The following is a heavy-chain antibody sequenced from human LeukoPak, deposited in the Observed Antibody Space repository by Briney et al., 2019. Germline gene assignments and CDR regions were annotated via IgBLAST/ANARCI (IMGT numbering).Heavy chain of an antibody. CDR1: GGSISSYY. CDR2: IYYSGST. D-gene: IGHD6-13*01. V-gene: IGHV4-59*12. CDR3: ARGEQQLDTYYYYYYGMDV. Sequence: SETLSLTCTVSGGSISSYYWSWIRQPPGKGLEWIGYIYYSGSTNYNPSLKSRVTISVDTSKNQFSLKLSSVTAADTAVYYCARGEQQLDTYYYYYYGMDVWGQGTTVTVSS. J-gene: IGHJ6*02.